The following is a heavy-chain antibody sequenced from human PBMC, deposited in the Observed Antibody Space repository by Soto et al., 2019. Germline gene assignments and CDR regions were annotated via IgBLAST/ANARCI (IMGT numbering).Heavy chain of an antibody. V-gene: IGHV4-39*01. D-gene: IGHD2-2*01. Sequence: QLQLQESGPGLVKPSETLSLTCTVSGGSISSSSYYWGWIRQPPGKGLEWIGSIYYSGSTYYNPSLKSLVTISVDTSKNQFSLKLSSVTAADTAVYYFARRCSSTSCYAHDAFDIWGQGTMVTVSS. CDR2: IYYSGST. CDR1: GGSISSSSYY. J-gene: IGHJ3*02. CDR3: ARRCSSTSCYAHDAFDI.